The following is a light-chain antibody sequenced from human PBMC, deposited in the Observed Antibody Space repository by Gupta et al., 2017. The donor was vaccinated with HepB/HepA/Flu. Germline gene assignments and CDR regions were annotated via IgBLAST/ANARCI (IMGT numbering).Light chain of an antibody. CDR2: NDD. J-gene: IGLJ2*01. CDR1: SSNIGENT. CDR3: SVWNNSPYGPV. Sequence: QSILTQTPSTSGTPGQRVTLSCSGSSSNIGENTVSWYQQFPGTAPSLLIYNDDQRPSGVPDRFSGSRSGTSASLAISGLRSEDEAEYYCSVWNNSPYGPVFGEGTKVTVL. V-gene: IGLV1-44*01.